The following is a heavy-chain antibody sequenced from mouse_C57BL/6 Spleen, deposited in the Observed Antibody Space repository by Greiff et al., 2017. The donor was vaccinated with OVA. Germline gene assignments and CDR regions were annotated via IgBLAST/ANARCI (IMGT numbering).Heavy chain of an antibody. CDR1: GYSFTSYY. D-gene: IGHD2-4*01. CDR2: IYPGSGNT. CDR3: ARWRDYEGNAMDY. V-gene: IGHV1-66*01. Sequence: QVQLQQSGPELVKPGASVKISCKASGYSFTSYYIHWVKQRPGQGLEWIGWIYPGSGNTKYNEKFKGKATLTADTASSTAYMQLSSLTSEDSAVYYCARWRDYEGNAMDYWGQGTSVTVSS. J-gene: IGHJ4*01.